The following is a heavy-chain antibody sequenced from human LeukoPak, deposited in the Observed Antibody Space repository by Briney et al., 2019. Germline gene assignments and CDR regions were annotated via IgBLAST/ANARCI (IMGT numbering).Heavy chain of an antibody. D-gene: IGHD3-22*01. CDR1: GFTFSSYS. Sequence: GRSLRPSCALSGFTFSSYSISCVRQAPGKGLEWVSSISSSSCDIYYAGSVKGRFADSRDNAKNSLYLQMNSLRAEDTAVYYCARDSDYYDSNGYPDWGQGTLVTVSS. CDR3: ARDSDYYDSNGYPD. V-gene: IGHV3-21*01. J-gene: IGHJ4*02. CDR2: ISSSSCDI.